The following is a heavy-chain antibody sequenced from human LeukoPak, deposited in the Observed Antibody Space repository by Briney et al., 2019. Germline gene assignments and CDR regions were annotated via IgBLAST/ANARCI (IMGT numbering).Heavy chain of an antibody. CDR3: TIDSSGWYSGY. V-gene: IGHV3-23*01. D-gene: IGHD6-19*01. CDR2: ISGSGGST. J-gene: IGHJ4*02. CDR1: GFTFSSFA. Sequence: GGSLRLSCAASGFTFSSFAMSWVRQAPGKGLEWVSAISGSGGSTYYTDSVKGRFTISRDNSKNTLYLQMNSLRAEDTAAYYCTIDSSGWYSGYWGQGTLVTVSS.